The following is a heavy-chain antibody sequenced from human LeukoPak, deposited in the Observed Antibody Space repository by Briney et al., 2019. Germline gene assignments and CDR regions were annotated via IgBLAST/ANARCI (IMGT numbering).Heavy chain of an antibody. D-gene: IGHD3-16*01. CDR2: IYTSGST. CDR1: GGSISSGSYY. J-gene: IGHJ4*02. CDR3: AREGFKVVGVLQPLADY. V-gene: IGHV4-61*02. Sequence: SQTLSLTCTVSGGSISSGSYYWSWIRQPAGKGLEWIGRIYTSGSTNYNPSLKSRVTISVDTSKNQFSLKLSSVTAADTAVYYCAREGFKVVGVLQPLADYWGQGTLVTVSS.